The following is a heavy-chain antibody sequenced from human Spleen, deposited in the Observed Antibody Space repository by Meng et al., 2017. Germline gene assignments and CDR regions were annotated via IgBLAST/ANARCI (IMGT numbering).Heavy chain of an antibody. J-gene: IGHJ4*02. CDR2: ISSSGSTI. Sequence: GGSLRLSCAASGFTFSSYEMNWVRQAPGKGLEWVSYISSSGSTIYYADSVKGRFTISRDNAKNSLYLQMNSLRAEDTAVYYCARSGPLDSSGYYFGYFDYWGQGTLVTVSS. CDR3: ARSGPLDSSGYYFGYFDY. D-gene: IGHD3-22*01. CDR1: GFTFSSYE. V-gene: IGHV3-48*03.